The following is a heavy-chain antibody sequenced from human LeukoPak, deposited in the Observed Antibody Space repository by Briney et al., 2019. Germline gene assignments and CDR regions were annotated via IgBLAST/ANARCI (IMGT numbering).Heavy chain of an antibody. V-gene: IGHV4-39*07. CDR2: IYYSGST. J-gene: IGHJ4*02. CDR3: ARGRSLYFDY. Sequence: SETLSLTCTVSGGSISSSSYYWGWIRQPPGKGLEWIGSIYYSGSTNYNPSLKSRVTMSVDTSKNQFSLMLSSVTAADTAVYYCARGRSLYFDYWGQGTLVTVSS. CDR1: GGSISSSSYY.